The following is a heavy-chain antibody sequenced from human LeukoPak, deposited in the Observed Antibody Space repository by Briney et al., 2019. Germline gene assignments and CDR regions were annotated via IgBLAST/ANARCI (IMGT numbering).Heavy chain of an antibody. J-gene: IGHJ4*02. CDR1: GFTFSNAW. CDR3: TKYSRSSSFDY. D-gene: IGHD6-6*01. Sequence: GGSLRLSCAAAGFTFSNAWMSWVSQAPGKGLEWVGRIKSKTDGGTTDYAAPVKGRFTISRDDSKNTPYLQMNSLNTEDTAVYYCTKYSRSSSFDYWGQGTLVTVSS. CDR2: IKSKTDGGTT. V-gene: IGHV3-15*01.